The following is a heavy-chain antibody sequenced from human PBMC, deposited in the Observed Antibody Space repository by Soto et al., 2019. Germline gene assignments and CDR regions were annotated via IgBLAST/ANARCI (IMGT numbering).Heavy chain of an antibody. CDR1: GFPFSSYA. Sequence: EVHLLESGGGLVQPGGSLRLSCAASGFPFSSYAMSWVRQAPGKGLEWGSGISGSGAGTYYADSVQGRFTISRDNSENTLYLEMNSLRAEDTAVYYCANARYCSGGSCYGLPYYYGMDVWGQGTTVTVSS. CDR2: ISGSGAGT. CDR3: ANARYCSGGSCYGLPYYYGMDV. D-gene: IGHD2-15*01. V-gene: IGHV3-23*01. J-gene: IGHJ6*02.